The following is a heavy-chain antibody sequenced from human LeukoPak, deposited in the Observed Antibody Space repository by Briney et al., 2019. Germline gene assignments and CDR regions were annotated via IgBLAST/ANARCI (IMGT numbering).Heavy chain of an antibody. J-gene: IGHJ4*02. CDR2: LNSDGAYT. CDR1: EFTFSKYW. V-gene: IGHV3-74*01. CDR3: ARGERGYSYGYGDY. Sequence: GGSLRLSCAASEFTFSKYWMHWVRQAPGKGLVWVSRLNSDGAYTSYADSVKGRFTMSRDNAKNTLYPQVNSLRAEDTAVYYCARGERGYSYGYGDYWGQGTLVTVSS. D-gene: IGHD5-18*01.